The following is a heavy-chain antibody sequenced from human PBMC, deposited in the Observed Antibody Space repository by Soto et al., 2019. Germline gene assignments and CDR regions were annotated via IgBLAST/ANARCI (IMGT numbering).Heavy chain of an antibody. V-gene: IGHV3-23*01. CDR2: ISPGADST. D-gene: IGHD3-9*01. CDR3: AKDGGRLGKPDAFDI. Sequence: PGGSLRLSCAASGFTFSGHTMNWVRQAPGKGLEWVSSISPGADSTDYADSVRGRFTISRDNSRNTLSLQMDYMRAEDTGLYYCAKDGGRLGKPDAFDIWGQGTMVTVSS. CDR1: GFTFSGHT. J-gene: IGHJ3*02.